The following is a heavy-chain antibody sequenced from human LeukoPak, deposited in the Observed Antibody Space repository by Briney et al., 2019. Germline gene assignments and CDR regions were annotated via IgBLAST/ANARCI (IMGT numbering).Heavy chain of an antibody. V-gene: IGHV3-74*01. J-gene: IGHJ4*02. Sequence: GGSLRLSCAASGFTFSTDWVHWVRQAPGKGPVWVSRINGDGSSRSYADSVKGRFTISRDNAKNTLYLQMNSLRAEDTAVYYCARRAVAGGFYGWWGQGTLVTVSS. CDR3: ARRAVAGGFYGW. CDR2: INGDGSSR. CDR1: GFTFSTDW. D-gene: IGHD6-19*01.